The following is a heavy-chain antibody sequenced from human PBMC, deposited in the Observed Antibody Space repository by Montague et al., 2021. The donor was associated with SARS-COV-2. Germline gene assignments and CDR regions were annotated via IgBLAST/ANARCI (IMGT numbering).Heavy chain of an antibody. CDR3: AREKRHYCSSNSCYDKYYSSYGMDV. CDR1: GGSISSGGYY. D-gene: IGHD2-2*01. CDR2: IYYSGST. V-gene: IGHV4-31*03. J-gene: IGHJ6*02. Sequence: TLSLTCTVSGGSISSGGYYWSWIRQHPGKGLEWIGYIYYSGSTYYNPSLKSRVTISVDTSKNQFSLKLSSVTAADTAVYYCAREKRHYCSSNSCYDKYYSSYGMDVWGQGTPVTVSS.